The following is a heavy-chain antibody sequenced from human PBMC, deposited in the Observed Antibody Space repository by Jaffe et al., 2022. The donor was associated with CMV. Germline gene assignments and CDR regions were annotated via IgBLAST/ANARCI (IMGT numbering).Heavy chain of an antibody. V-gene: IGHV3-74*01. D-gene: IGHD1-1*01. J-gene: IGHJ3*02. CDR1: GFTFSSYW. CDR2: INNDGSST. CDR3: ARSGWRRYNWNDSGRRGAFDI. Sequence: EVQLVESGGGLVQPGGSLRLSCAASGFTFSSYWMHWVRQAPGKGLVWVSRINNDGSSTSYADSVKGRFTISRDNAKNTLYLQVNSLRAEDTAVYYCARSGWRRYNWNDSGRRGAFDIWGQGTMVTVSS.